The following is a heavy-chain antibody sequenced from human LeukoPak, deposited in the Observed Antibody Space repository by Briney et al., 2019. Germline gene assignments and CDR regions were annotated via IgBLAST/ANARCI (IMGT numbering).Heavy chain of an antibody. V-gene: IGHV4-31*03. CDR1: GGSISNGGYY. CDR3: ARLGDSSGYYGDDLYDFDY. CDR2: IYYSGST. D-gene: IGHD3-22*01. J-gene: IGHJ4*02. Sequence: SETLSLTCTVSGGSISNGGYYWSWIRQHPGKGLEWIGYIYYSGSTYYNPSLKSRVTITVDTSKNQFSLKLSSVTAADTAVYYCARLGDSSGYYGDDLYDFDYWGQGTLVTVSS.